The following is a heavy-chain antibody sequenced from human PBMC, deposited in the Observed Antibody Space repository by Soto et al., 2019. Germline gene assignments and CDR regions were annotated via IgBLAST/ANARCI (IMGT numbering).Heavy chain of an antibody. D-gene: IGHD3-16*01. J-gene: IGHJ4*02. CDR3: ARGGGNYVH. CDR2: IKQDGGGD. CDR1: GFTFNRDW. V-gene: IGHV3-7*01. Sequence: EVQLVESGGGLVQPGGSLRLSCVASGFTFNRDWMSWVRQAPGKGLEWVASIKQDGGGDHYLDSVEGRFTISRDNAKNSLYLQMLSLRADDTAVYYCARGGGNYVHWGQGTLVTVSS.